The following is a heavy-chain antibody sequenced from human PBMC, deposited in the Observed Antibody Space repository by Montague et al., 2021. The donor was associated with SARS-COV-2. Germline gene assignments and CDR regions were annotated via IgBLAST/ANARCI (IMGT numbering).Heavy chain of an antibody. CDR3: ARDWAFDP. CDR2: VYYNGDT. CDR1: GGSTASHY. Sequence: SETLSLTCTVSGGSTASHYWNWIRQSPGKRPEWIGYVYYNGDTKYNPSLQSRVTISIDTSENQFSPRLNSVTAADTAVYFCARDWAFDPWGQGRLVTVSS. V-gene: IGHV4-59*11. J-gene: IGHJ3*01.